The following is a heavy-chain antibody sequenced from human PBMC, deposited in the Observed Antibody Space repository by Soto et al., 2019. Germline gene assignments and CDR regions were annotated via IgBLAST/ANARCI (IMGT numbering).Heavy chain of an antibody. CDR3: ARVYFWYDRVVAFKDYYHYGMDV. CDR2: VIPLFGTA. D-gene: IGHD2-15*01. CDR1: GGTFSSYA. Sequence: ASVKVSCKASGGTFSSYAISWVRLAPGQGLEWMGGVIPLFGTANYAQKFQGRVTITAVESTSTASMVLSSVICEYTALDHCARVYFWYDRVVAFKDYYHYGMDVWGQGTTVTVSS. J-gene: IGHJ6*02. V-gene: IGHV1-69*13.